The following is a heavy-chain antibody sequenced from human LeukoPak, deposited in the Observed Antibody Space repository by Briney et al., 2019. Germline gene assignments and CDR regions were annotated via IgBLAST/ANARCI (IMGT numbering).Heavy chain of an antibody. CDR1: GFTFSTYS. Sequence: SGGSLRLSCAASGFTFSTYSMSWVRQAPGKGLEWVSSISSSSSYIYYADSVKGRFTISRDNAKNSLYLQMNSLRAEDTALYYCSRGVADDILTGYIYYFDYWGQGTLVTVSS. CDR2: ISSSSSYI. CDR3: SRGVADDILTGYIYYFDY. D-gene: IGHD3-9*01. V-gene: IGHV3-21*01. J-gene: IGHJ4*02.